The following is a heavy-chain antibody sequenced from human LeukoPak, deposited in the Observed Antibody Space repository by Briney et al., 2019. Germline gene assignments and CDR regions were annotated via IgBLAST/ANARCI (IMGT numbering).Heavy chain of an antibody. CDR3: ARGSTPASSSWYDY. Sequence: ASVKVSCKASGYTFTGYYMHWVRQAPGQGLEWMGWMNPNSGNTGYAQKFQGRVTMTRNTSISTAYMELSSLRSEDTAVYYCARGSTPASSSWYDYWGQGTLVTVSS. J-gene: IGHJ4*02. V-gene: IGHV1-8*02. D-gene: IGHD6-13*01. CDR2: MNPNSGNT. CDR1: GYTFTGYY.